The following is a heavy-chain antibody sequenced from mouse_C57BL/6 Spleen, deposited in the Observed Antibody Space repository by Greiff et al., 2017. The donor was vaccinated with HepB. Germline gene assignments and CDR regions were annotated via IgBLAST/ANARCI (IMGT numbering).Heavy chain of an antibody. CDR1: GYTFTDYY. V-gene: IGHV1-26*01. J-gene: IGHJ3*01. CDR2: INPNNGGT. CDR3: AISAQATGGFAY. Sequence: EVQLQQSGPELVKPGASVKISCKASGYTFTDYYMNWVKQSHGKSLEWIGDINPNNGGTSYNQKFKGKATLTVDKSSSTAYMELRSLTSEDSAVYYCAISAQATGGFAYWGQGTLVTVSA. D-gene: IGHD3-2*02.